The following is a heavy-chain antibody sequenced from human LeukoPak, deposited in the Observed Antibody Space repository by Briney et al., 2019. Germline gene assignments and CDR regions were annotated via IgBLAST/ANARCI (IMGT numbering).Heavy chain of an antibody. CDR3: ARAVGADPPHAFDI. CDR2: IYTSGST. J-gene: IGHJ3*02. D-gene: IGHD1-26*01. CDR1: GGSISSGSYY. V-gene: IGHV4-61*02. Sequence: SETLSLTCTVSGGSISSGSYYWSWIRQPAGKGLEWIGRIYTSGSTNYNPSLKSRVTISVDTSKNQFSLKLSSVTAADTAVYYCARAVGADPPHAFDIWGQGTMVTVSS.